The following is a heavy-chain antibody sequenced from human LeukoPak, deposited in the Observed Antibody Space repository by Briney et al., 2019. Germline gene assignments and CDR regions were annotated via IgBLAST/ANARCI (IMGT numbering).Heavy chain of an antibody. V-gene: IGHV3-33*01. CDR2: IRYDGTNT. CDR1: EFTFSSYG. Sequence: PGRSLRLSCAASEFTFSSYGMHWVRQAPGLGLEWVALIRYDGTNTYYADSVKGRFTVSRDNSKNTLYLQMNSQRAEDTAVYYCARDRDGMDVWGQGTTVTVSS. CDR3: ARDRDGMDV. J-gene: IGHJ6*02.